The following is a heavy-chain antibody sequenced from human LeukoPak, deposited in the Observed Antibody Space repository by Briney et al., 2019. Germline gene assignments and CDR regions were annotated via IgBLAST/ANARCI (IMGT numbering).Heavy chain of an antibody. J-gene: IGHJ3*02. V-gene: IGHV5-51*01. Sequence: GESLKISCKDPGNSFASSWIGWVRQMPGKGLDWMGIIYPGDSDSRYSASFQGQVTISADKSIRTAYLQWSSLKASDTAMYYCARVRSGDYSEDAFDIWGQGTMVTVSS. CDR2: IYPGDSDS. CDR3: ARVRSGDYSEDAFDI. D-gene: IGHD1-26*01. CDR1: GNSFASSW.